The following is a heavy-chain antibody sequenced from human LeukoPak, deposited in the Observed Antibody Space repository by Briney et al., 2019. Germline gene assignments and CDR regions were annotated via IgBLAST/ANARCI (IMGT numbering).Heavy chain of an antibody. CDR2: IFHSGNS. J-gene: IGHJ6*03. D-gene: IGHD2-8*01. Sequence: SETLSLTCTVSGYSMSSGYYWGWIRQPPGQGLQWIGSIFHSGNSYYNPSLKSRVTISVDTSKNQFSLKLSSVTAADTAVYYCARGPSVVCTNGVCYTHYYYYYMDVWGKGTTVTVSS. CDR3: ARGPSVVCTNGVCYTHYYYYYMDV. CDR1: GYSMSSGYY. V-gene: IGHV4-38-2*02.